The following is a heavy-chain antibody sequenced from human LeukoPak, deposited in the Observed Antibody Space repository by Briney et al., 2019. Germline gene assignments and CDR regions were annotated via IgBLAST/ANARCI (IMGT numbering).Heavy chain of an antibody. CDR2: MFYRGST. CDR3: ARGPGYYYDSSGYDY. J-gene: IGHJ4*02. V-gene: IGHV4-61*01. CDR1: GASVSSGSYS. D-gene: IGHD3-22*01. Sequence: PSETLSLTCTVSGASVSSGSYSWNWIRQPPGKGLEWIGYMFYRGSTNYNPSLKSRVTISVDSSKNQFSLNLSSVTAADTAVYYCARGPGYYYDSSGYDYWGQGTLVTVSS.